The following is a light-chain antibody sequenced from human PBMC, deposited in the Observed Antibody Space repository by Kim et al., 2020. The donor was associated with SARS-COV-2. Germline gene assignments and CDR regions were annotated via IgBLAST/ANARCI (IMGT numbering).Light chain of an antibody. V-gene: IGKV1-39*01. Sequence: ASVGDRVTITCRASQSISSYLNWYQQKPVKAPKLLIYAASSLQSGVPSRFSGSGSGTDFTLTISSLQPEDFATYYCQQSYRTPRTFGQGTKVDIK. J-gene: IGKJ1*01. CDR1: QSISSY. CDR2: AAS. CDR3: QQSYRTPRT.